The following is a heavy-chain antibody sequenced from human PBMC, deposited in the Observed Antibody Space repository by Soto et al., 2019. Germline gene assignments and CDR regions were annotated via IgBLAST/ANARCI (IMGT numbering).Heavy chain of an antibody. D-gene: IGHD2-8*01. CDR2: ISGSDNIT. V-gene: IGHV3-23*01. J-gene: IGHJ4*02. Sequence: GGSLRLSCAASGFTFSSYGMSWVGQSQGKGLEWLSSISGSDNITYSADSVKGRFTISRDNSKNTLYLQMNSLRAEDTAVYYCAKWPITYLPVYAPFDYWGQGALVTSSS. CDR3: AKWPITYLPVYAPFDY. CDR1: GFTFSSYG.